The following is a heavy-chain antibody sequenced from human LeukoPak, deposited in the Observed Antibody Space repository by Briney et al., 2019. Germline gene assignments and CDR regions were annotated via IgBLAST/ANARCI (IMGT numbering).Heavy chain of an antibody. CDR1: GGSFSGYY. V-gene: IGHV4-34*01. CDR3: ARVRAARDAFGI. J-gene: IGHJ3*02. CDR2: INHSGST. D-gene: IGHD6-6*01. Sequence: KPSETLSLTCAVYGGSFSGYYWSWIRQPPGKGLEWIGEINHSGSTNYNPSLKSRVTISVDTSKNQFSLKLSSVTAADTAVYYCARVRAARDAFGIWGQGTMVTVSS.